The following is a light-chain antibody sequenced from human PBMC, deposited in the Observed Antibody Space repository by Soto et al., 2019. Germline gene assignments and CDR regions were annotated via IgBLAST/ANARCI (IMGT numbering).Light chain of an antibody. CDR2: DVN. CDR1: SSDVGCYNY. J-gene: IGLJ1*01. Sequence: QSALTQPASVSGSPGQSITISCTGTSSDVGCYNYVSWYQQHPGKAPKLMIYDVNNRPSGVSNRFSGSKSGNTASLTISGLQAEDEADYYCSSYRRSNSRVFGTGTKLTVL. V-gene: IGLV2-14*01. CDR3: SSYRRSNSRV.